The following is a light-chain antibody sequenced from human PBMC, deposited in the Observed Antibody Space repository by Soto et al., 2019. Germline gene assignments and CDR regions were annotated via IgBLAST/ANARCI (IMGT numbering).Light chain of an antibody. CDR2: GAS. V-gene: IGKV3-15*01. CDR1: QSVSSN. Sequence: EIVMTQSPATLSVSPGERATLSCRASQSVSSNLAWSQQKPGQAPRLLIYGASTRATGIPARFSGSGSGTEFTLTISSLQSEDFAVYYCQQYNNWPPWTCGQGTKVEIK. CDR3: QQYNNWPPWT. J-gene: IGKJ1*01.